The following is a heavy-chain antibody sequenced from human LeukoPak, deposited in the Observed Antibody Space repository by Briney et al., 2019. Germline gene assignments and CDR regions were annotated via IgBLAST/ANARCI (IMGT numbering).Heavy chain of an antibody. CDR3: ARDENYYGSGSYSNFDY. CDR1: GYAFTSYG. J-gene: IGHJ4*02. CDR2: ISAYNGNT. D-gene: IGHD3-10*01. Sequence: ASVKVSCKASGYAFTSYGISWVRQAPGQGLEWMGWISAYNGNTNYAQKLQGRVTMTTDTSTGTAYMELRSLRSDDTAVYYCARDENYYGSGSYSNFDYWGQGTLVTVSS. V-gene: IGHV1-18*01.